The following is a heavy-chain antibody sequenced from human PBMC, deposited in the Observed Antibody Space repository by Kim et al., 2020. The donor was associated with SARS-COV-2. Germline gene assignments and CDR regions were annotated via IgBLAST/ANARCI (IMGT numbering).Heavy chain of an antibody. D-gene: IGHD6-13*01. Sequence: GGSLRLSCAASGFTFSSYGMHWVRQAPGKGLEWVAVIWYDGSNKYYADSVKGRFTISRDNSKNTLYLQMNSLRAEDTAVYYCAKDGSYSSSWFDYWGQGTLVTVSS. V-gene: IGHV3-33*06. CDR2: IWYDGSNK. CDR1: GFTFSSYG. J-gene: IGHJ4*02. CDR3: AKDGSYSSSWFDY.